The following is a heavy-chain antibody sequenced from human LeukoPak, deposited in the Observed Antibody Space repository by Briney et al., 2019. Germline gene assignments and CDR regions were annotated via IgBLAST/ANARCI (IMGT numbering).Heavy chain of an antibody. J-gene: IGHJ5*02. Sequence: GGSLRLSCAASGFTFSSYGMHWVRQAPGKGLEWVAVIWYDGSNKYYADSVKGRFTISRDNSKNTLYLQMNSLRAEGTAVYYCAAAHTLFWFDPWGQGTLVTVSS. CDR2: IWYDGSNK. D-gene: IGHD6-6*01. CDR3: AAAHTLFWFDP. CDR1: GFTFSSYG. V-gene: IGHV3-33*01.